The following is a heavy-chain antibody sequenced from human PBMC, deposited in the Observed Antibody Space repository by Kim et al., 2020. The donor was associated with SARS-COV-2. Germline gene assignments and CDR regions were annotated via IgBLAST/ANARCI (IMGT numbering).Heavy chain of an antibody. CDR2: IYYSGST. CDR1: GGSVSSGSYY. V-gene: IGHV4-61*01. Sequence: SETLSLTCTVSGGSVSSGSYYWSWIRQPPGKGLEWIGYIYYSGSTNYNPSLKSRATISVDTSKNQFSLKLSSVTAADTVVYYWARRGRWDDILAGYNGNFDDWGQGTLVTVSS. D-gene: IGHD3-9*01. CDR3: ARRGRWDDILAGYNGNFDD. J-gene: IGHJ4*02.